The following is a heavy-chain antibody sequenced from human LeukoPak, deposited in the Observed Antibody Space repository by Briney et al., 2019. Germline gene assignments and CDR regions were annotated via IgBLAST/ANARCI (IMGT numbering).Heavy chain of an antibody. D-gene: IGHD6-19*01. Sequence: SATLSLTCTVSGGSISSYYWSWIRQPAGKGLKWIGRIYTSGSTNYNPSLKSRVTMSVDTSKNQFSLKLSSVTAADTAVYYCARANLAVAGYYFDYWGQGTLVTVSS. CDR2: IYTSGST. J-gene: IGHJ4*02. CDR1: GGSISSYY. V-gene: IGHV4-4*07. CDR3: ARANLAVAGYYFDY.